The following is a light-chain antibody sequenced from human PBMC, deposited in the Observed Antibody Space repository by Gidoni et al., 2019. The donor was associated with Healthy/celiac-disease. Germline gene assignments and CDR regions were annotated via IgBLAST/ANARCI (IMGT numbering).Light chain of an antibody. V-gene: IGKV3-20*01. CDR2: GAS. Sequence: ELVLTQSPGTLSLSPGERATLSCRAIQSVLSSYLAWYQQKPGQAPRLLIYGASSSATGIPDFTLAISSLEPEDFAVYYWQQYDNSPLTFGGGTKLEIK. CDR1: QSVLSSY. J-gene: IGKJ4*01. CDR3: QQYDNSPLT.